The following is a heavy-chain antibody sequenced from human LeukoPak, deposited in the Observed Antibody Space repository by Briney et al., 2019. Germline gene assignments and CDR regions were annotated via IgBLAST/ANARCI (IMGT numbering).Heavy chain of an antibody. D-gene: IGHD1-7*01. CDR1: GYTFTTYA. CDR2: INTDTRNP. Sequence: GASVKDSCKASGYTFTTYAINWVRQAPGQGLEWRGWINTDTRNPTYAQGFTGRFVFSLDTSVSTAYLQISSLNPEDTAVYYCARPRPGTTSGCYYLDVWGKGTTVTVSS. J-gene: IGHJ6*03. CDR3: ARPRPGTTSGCYYLDV. V-gene: IGHV7-4-1*02.